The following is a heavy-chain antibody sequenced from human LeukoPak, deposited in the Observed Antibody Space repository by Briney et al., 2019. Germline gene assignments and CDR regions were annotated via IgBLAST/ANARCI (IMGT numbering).Heavy chain of an antibody. CDR2: IYYSGST. Sequence: SETLSLTCTVSGGSISSDHWSWIRQPPEKGLEWIAYIYYSGSTNYNPSLKSRATISEDTSKNQFSPKLSSVTAADTAIYYCARDVSYDSSGYYHGAFDIWGQGTMVTVSS. D-gene: IGHD3-22*01. CDR3: ARDVSYDSSGYYHGAFDI. V-gene: IGHV4-59*01. CDR1: GGSISSDH. J-gene: IGHJ3*02.